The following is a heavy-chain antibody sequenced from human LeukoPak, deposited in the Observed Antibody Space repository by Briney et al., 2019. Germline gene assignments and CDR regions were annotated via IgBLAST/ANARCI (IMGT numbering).Heavy chain of an antibody. V-gene: IGHV3-7*01. CDR1: GFTFNTYW. CDR2: IKGDGNEK. J-gene: IGHJ5*01. D-gene: IGHD3-10*01. CDR3: AKEGAYPIITYDS. Sequence: GGSLRLSCAASGFTFNTYWMNWVRQAPGKGLEWVANIKGDGNEKNYVDSVKGRFSISRDNARNSLYLQMDSLRAEDTAVYYCAKEGAYPIITYDSWGQGALVTVSS.